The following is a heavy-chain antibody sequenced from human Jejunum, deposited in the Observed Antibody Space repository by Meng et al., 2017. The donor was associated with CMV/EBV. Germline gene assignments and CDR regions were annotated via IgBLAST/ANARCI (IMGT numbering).Heavy chain of an antibody. CDR1: GFSVNNSV. J-gene: IGHJ4*02. CDR3: AKTGDGFTLDY. Sequence: AAYGFSVNNSVMSWVRWAPGKGLQWVSGITSRGGNTYYLASVNGRFTISRDNSKNTLYLQMNSLRAEDTAIYYCAKTGDGFTLDYWGQGTVVTVSS. CDR2: ITSRGGNT. V-gene: IGHV3-23*01. D-gene: IGHD2-21*02.